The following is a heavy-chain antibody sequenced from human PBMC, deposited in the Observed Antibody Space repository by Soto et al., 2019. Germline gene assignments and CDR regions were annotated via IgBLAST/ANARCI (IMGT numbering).Heavy chain of an antibody. D-gene: IGHD5-12*01. CDR3: ARGNHRWLQLWYFYL. Sequence: QVQLVQSGAEVKKPGSSVKVSCKASGGTFSNYPISWVRQAPGHGLEWMGGIIPILGTVNYAQKFQGRVTITADASTSTAYMELSSLRSEDTAVYYCARGNHRWLQLWYFYLWGRGTLVTVSS. V-gene: IGHV1-69*11. CDR2: IIPILGTV. J-gene: IGHJ2*01. CDR1: GGTFSNYP.